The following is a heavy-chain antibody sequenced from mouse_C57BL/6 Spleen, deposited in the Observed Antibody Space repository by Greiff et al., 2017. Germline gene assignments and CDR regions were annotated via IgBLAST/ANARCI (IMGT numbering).Heavy chain of an antibody. CDR3: ARGSPYYAGSSNWYIEV. Sequence: ESGPGMVKPSQSLSLTCTVTGYSITSGYDWHWIRHFPGNKLEWMRYISYSGSTNYNPTLKSRISITNDTSKNPFFLKLNSVTTEDTATYCGARGSPYYAGSSNWYIEVWGTGTTVTVSS. J-gene: IGHJ1*03. CDR1: GYSITSGYD. V-gene: IGHV3-1*01. D-gene: IGHD1-1*01. CDR2: ISYSGST.